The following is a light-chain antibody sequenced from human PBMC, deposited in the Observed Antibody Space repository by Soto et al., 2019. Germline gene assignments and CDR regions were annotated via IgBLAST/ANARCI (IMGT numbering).Light chain of an antibody. J-gene: IGKJ5*01. CDR3: QQCNSFPIT. Sequence: DIQMTQSPSSVSASVGDRVNITCRASQNIDNWLAWYQQKPGKAPHLLIYSASTLQNGVPSRFRGSGSATDFTLTISSLQPENFATYYGQQCNSFPITFGQGSRLEI. V-gene: IGKV1-12*01. CDR1: QNIDNW. CDR2: SAS.